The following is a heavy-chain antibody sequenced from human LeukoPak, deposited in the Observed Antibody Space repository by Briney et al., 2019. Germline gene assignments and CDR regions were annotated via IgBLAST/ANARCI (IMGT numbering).Heavy chain of an antibody. V-gene: IGHV3-30*02. J-gene: IGHJ5*02. CDR3: ARDGMVRGVITLNWFDP. D-gene: IGHD3-10*01. Sequence: GGSLRLSCAASGFTFSSYGMHWVRQAPGKGLEWVAFIRYDGSNKYYADSVKGRFTISRDNSKNTLYLQMNSLRAEDTAVYYCARDGMVRGVITLNWFDPWGQGTLVTVSS. CDR1: GFTFSSYG. CDR2: IRYDGSNK.